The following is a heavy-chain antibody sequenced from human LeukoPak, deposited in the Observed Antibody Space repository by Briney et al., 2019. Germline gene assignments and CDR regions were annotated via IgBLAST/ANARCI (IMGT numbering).Heavy chain of an antibody. V-gene: IGHV4-31*03. CDR1: GGSISSGAYY. CDR2: IYYSGST. CDR3: ARSESHCSSTSCYLFDP. Sequence: PSETLSLTCTVSGGSISSGAYYWSWIRQHPGKGLEWIGYIYYSGSTYYNPSLKSRVTISVDTSKNQFSLKLSSVTAADTAVYYCARSESHCSSTSCYLFDPWGQGTLVTVAS. D-gene: IGHD2-2*01. J-gene: IGHJ5*02.